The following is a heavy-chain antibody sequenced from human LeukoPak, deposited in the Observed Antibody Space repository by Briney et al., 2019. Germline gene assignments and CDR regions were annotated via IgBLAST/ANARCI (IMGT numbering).Heavy chain of an antibody. V-gene: IGHV4-4*07. CDR1: GASFSSYY. CDR3: AGRGSSSGTFDV. D-gene: IGHD2-2*01. CDR2: IYTSGGT. J-gene: IGHJ3*01. Sequence: KSSETLSLTCNFSGASFSSYYWSWIRQPAGKRLEWIGRIYTSGGTSYNPSLKSRVTMSVDKSKNQFSLNLASLTAADTALYYCAGRGSSSGTFDVWGPGTFVTVSS.